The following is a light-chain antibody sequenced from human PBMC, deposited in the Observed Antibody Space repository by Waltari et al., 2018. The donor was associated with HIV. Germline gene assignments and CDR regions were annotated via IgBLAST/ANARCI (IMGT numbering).Light chain of an antibody. CDR1: ALQKQY. CDR2: KDS. J-gene: IGLJ3*02. CDR3: QSSDISGNYWV. V-gene: IGLV3-25*03. Sequence: SYGLTQPPSVSVSPGQTATITCSGDALQKQYAYWYQQKPGQAPVMVIYKDSERPSGTPERFSGSSSATTVTLTISGVQAEDEADYYCQSSDISGNYWVFGGGTKLTVL.